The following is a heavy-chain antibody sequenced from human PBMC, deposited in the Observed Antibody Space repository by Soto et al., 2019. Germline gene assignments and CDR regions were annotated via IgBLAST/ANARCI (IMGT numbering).Heavy chain of an antibody. D-gene: IGHD2-15*01. CDR1: GFTFSSYV. CDR3: AKGSGGNSPGMDV. Sequence: GGSLRLSCAASGFTFSSYVMHWVRQAPGKGLEWVAVISYDGINKYYADSVKGRFTISRDNSKNTLYLQMNSLRAEDTAVYYCAKGSGGNSPGMDVWGQGTTVTVSS. CDR2: ISYDGINK. V-gene: IGHV3-30*18. J-gene: IGHJ6*02.